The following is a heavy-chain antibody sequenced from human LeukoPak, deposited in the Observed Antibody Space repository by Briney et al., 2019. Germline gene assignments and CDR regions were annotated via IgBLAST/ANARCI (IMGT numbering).Heavy chain of an antibody. CDR2: MYYSGYT. D-gene: IGHD3-22*01. V-gene: IGHV4-31*03. CDR1: GGSISSGGYY. J-gene: IGHJ4*02. Sequence: PSETLSLTCTVSGGSISSGGYYWNWIRQHPGKGLEWIVHMYYSGYTYYNPSLKSRVTISVDTSKNQFSLKLRSVTAADTAVYYCAREVVSMIEVGHFDYWGQGTLVTVSS. CDR3: AREVVSMIEVGHFDY.